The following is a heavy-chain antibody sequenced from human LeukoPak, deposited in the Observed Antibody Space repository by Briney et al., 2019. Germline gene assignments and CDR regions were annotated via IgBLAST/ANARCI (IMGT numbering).Heavy chain of an antibody. CDR2: IYYSGST. CDR3: ARLPFDTAMDY. J-gene: IGHJ4*02. V-gene: IGHV4-31*03. Sequence: SETLSLTCTVSGGSIYSGGYYWSWIRQHPGKGLEWIGYIYYSGSTYYNPSLKSRVTISVDTSKNQFSLKLSSVTAADTAVYYCARLPFDTAMDYWGQGTLVTVSS. CDR1: GGSIYSGGYY. D-gene: IGHD5-18*01.